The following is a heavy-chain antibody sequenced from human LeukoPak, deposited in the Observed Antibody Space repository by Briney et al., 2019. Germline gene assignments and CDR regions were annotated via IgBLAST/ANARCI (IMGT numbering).Heavy chain of an antibody. D-gene: IGHD4-23*01. CDR3: ARGGTAVIAPYAFDI. J-gene: IGHJ3*02. V-gene: IGHV4-59*01. Sequence: PSETLSLTCTVSGGSIISYYWTWIRQPPGKGLEWIGYIYYTGSTNCNPSVKSRVAMSVDTSKKQFSLKLSSLTAADTAVYYCARGGTAVIAPYAFDIWGQGTMVTVSS. CDR2: IYYTGST. CDR1: GGSIISYY.